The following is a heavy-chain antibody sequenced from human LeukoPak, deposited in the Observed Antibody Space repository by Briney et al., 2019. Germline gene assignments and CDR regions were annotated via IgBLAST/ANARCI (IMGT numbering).Heavy chain of an antibody. CDR2: ISWDGGST. CDR3: AELGITMIGGV. CDR1: GFTFDDYT. Sequence: GGSLRLSCAASGFTFDDYTVHWVRQAPGKGLEWVSLISWDGGSTYYADSVKGRFTISRDNSKNSLYLQMNSLRAEDTAVYYCAELGITMIGGVWGKGTTVTISS. V-gene: IGHV3-43*01. D-gene: IGHD3-10*02. J-gene: IGHJ6*04.